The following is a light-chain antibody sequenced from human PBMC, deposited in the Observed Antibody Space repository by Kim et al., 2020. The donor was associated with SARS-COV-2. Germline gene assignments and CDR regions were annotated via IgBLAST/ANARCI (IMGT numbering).Light chain of an antibody. J-gene: IGKJ2*01. Sequence: DIQMTQSPSTLSASVGDRVTITCRASQSFSSWLAWYQQKPGKPPNLLIYKASSLESGVPSRFSGSESGTEFTLTINSLQPDDFATYYCQQYFVYPYTFGQGTKLEIK. V-gene: IGKV1-5*03. CDR2: KAS. CDR1: QSFSSW. CDR3: QQYFVYPYT.